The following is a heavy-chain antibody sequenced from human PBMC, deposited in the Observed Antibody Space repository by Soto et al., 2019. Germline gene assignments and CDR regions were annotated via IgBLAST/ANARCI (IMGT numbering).Heavy chain of an antibody. CDR2: IYHSGST. V-gene: IGHV4-30-2*01. CDR1: GASISSGGYS. CDR3: ARSRLSSSYYYGLDV. D-gene: IGHD6-6*01. J-gene: IGHJ6*02. Sequence: SETLSLTCAVSGASISSGGYSWSWIRQPPGKGLEWIGYIYHSGSTYYNPSFKSRVTISVDRSKDQFSLKLSSVTAADTAVYFCARSRLSSSYYYGLDVWGQGTTVPVSS.